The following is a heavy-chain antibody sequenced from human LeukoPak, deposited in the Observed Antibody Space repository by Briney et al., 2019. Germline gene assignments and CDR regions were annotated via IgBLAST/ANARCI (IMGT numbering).Heavy chain of an antibody. Sequence: PGGSLRLSCAVSGFTFSTYWWSWPRKSPGKGREWVANIKEDGSKKDYVDSVKGRFTISRDNAKNSLYLQMSSLRAEDTAVYYCARDEVGGSYAYWGQGTLVTVSS. CDR2: IKEDGSKK. J-gene: IGHJ4*02. CDR1: GFTFSTYW. D-gene: IGHD1-26*01. V-gene: IGHV3-7*01. CDR3: ARDEVGGSYAY.